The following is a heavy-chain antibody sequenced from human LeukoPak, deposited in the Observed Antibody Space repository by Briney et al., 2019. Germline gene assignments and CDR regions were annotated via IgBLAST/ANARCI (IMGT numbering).Heavy chain of an antibody. V-gene: IGHV1-18*01. D-gene: IGHD5-18*01. Sequence: ASVKVSCKASGYTFTSYGISWVRQAPGQRLEWMGWISAYNGNTNYAQKLQGRVTMTTDTSTSTAYMELRSLRSDDTAVYYCARDLDTAMESYYYYYMDVWGKGTTVTISS. CDR2: ISAYNGNT. J-gene: IGHJ6*03. CDR1: GYTFTSYG. CDR3: ARDLDTAMESYYYYYMDV.